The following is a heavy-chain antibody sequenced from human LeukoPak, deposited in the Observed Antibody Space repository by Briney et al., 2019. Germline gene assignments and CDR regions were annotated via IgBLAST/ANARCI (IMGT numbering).Heavy chain of an antibody. J-gene: IGHJ4*02. Sequence: GGSLGLSCAASGFTVSSSYMSWVRQAPGKGLEWVSVIYSGGSTYYADSVKGRFTISRDNSKNTLYLQMNSLRAEDTAVYYCARESTVTTPYFDYWGQGTLVTVAS. CDR1: GFTVSSSY. V-gene: IGHV3-53*01. CDR3: ARESTVTTPYFDY. CDR2: IYSGGST. D-gene: IGHD4-17*01.